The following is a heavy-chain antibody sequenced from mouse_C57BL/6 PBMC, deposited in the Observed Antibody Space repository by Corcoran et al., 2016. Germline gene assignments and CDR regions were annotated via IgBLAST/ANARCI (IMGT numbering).Heavy chain of an antibody. CDR1: GYSITSGYY. D-gene: IGHD2-2*01. V-gene: IGHV3-6*01. J-gene: IGHJ3*01. Sequence: DVQLQESGPGLVKPSQSLSLTCSVTGYSITSGYYWNWIRQFPGNKLEWMGYISYDGSNNYNPSLKNRISITRDTSKNQFFLKLNSVTTEDTATYYCAREDGYVPFAYWGQGTLVTVSA. CDR2: ISYDGSN. CDR3: AREDGYVPFAY.